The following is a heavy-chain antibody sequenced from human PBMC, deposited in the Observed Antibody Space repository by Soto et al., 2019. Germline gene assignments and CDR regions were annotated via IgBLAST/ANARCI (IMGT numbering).Heavy chain of an antibody. V-gene: IGHV4-4*07. Sequence: SETLSLTCTVSGASMNSYHWSWIRQPAGKGLEWIGHIHSSGSTNYNPSLKSRVTMSADTSKNQFSLRLMSLTAADTAVYYCARDQGVAAAGITWFDPWGQGSLVTVSS. D-gene: IGHD6-13*01. CDR1: GASMNSYH. CDR3: ARDQGVAAAGITWFDP. J-gene: IGHJ5*02. CDR2: IHSSGST.